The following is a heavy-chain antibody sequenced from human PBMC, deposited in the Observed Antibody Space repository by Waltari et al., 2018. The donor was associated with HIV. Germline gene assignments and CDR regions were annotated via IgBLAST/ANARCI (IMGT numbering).Heavy chain of an antibody. CDR2: IKDDGSEK. CDR1: GFTFTNYW. D-gene: IGHD1-26*01. CDR3: ARIGTFPHNYAIDF. Sequence: EVQLMESGGGLVQSGGSLGLSCAASGFTFTNYWMSWVRQTPGKGLEWVAYIKDDGSEKYYMGSVKGRFTISRDNAKNSMFLQMNSLRAEDTAVYYCARIGTFPHNYAIDFWGQGTTVTVSS. V-gene: IGHV3-7*01. J-gene: IGHJ6*02.